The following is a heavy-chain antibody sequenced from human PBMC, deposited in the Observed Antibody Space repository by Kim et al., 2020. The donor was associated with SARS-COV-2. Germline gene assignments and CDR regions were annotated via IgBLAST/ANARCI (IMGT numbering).Heavy chain of an antibody. CDR2: IWYDGSNK. D-gene: IGHD1-1*01. Sequence: GGSLRLSCAASGFTSSSYGMHWVRQAPGKGLEWVAVIWYDGSNKYYADSVKGRFTISRDNSKNTLYLQMNSLRAEDTAVYYCAKDEDWNDVGADYWGQGTLVTVSS. J-gene: IGHJ4*02. CDR3: AKDEDWNDVGADY. CDR1: GFTSSSYG. V-gene: IGHV3-33*06.